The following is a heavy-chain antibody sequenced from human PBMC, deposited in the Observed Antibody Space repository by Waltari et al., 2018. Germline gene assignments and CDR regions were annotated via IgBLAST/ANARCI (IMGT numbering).Heavy chain of an antibody. J-gene: IGHJ6*02. Sequence: QVQLQESGPGLVKPSETLSLTCTVSGGSISSSYWSWIRQPPGKGLEWIGYIYYSGSTNYNPSLKSRVTISVDTSKNQFSLKLSSVTAADTAVYYCARLVWFGELLGYYYGMDVWGQGTTVTVSS. CDR3: ARLVWFGELLGYYYGMDV. D-gene: IGHD3-10*01. CDR1: GGSISSSY. CDR2: IYYSGST. V-gene: IGHV4-59*01.